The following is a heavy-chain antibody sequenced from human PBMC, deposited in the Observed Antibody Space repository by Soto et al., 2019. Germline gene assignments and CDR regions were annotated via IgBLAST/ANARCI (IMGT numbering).Heavy chain of an antibody. J-gene: IGHJ4*02. D-gene: IGHD3-10*01. CDR2: ISSSSSYT. Sequence: PGGSLRLSCAASGFTFSDYYMSWIRQAPGEGLEWVSYISSSSSYTNYADSVKGRFTISRDNAKNSLYLQMNSLRAEDTAVYYCARDAYYYGSGSYPYWGQGTLVTVSS. V-gene: IGHV3-11*06. CDR3: ARDAYYYGSGSYPY. CDR1: GFTFSDYY.